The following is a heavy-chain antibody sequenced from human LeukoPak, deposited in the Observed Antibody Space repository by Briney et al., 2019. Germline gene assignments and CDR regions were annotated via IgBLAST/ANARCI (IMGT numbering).Heavy chain of an antibody. CDR2: IYPGDSNT. V-gene: IGHV5-51*01. D-gene: IGHD3-10*01. Sequence: GGSLRLSCKVSGYSLTTYWIAWVRQMPGKGPEWMGIIYPGDSNTRYSPSFQGQVTISADKSIVTAYLQWGSLKTSDSAMYYCATHYDSGNDPHAFDIWGQGTMVTVSS. CDR1: GYSLTTYW. J-gene: IGHJ3*02. CDR3: ATHYDSGNDPHAFDI.